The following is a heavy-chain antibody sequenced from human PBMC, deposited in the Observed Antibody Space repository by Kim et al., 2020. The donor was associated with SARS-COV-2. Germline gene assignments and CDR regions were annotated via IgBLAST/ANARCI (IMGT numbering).Heavy chain of an antibody. CDR3: ARDGLWFGELLRVAGTTHRGMDV. J-gene: IGHJ6*02. Sequence: ASVKVSCKASVYTFTNFGMIWVQQSPGRGRYGWGGLMENKWNTHEVHRLQGRVAMTTGTSTSIAYMVLRSLRSDDTAVYYCARDGLWFGELLRVAGTTHRGMDVWGQGTTVTVSS. V-gene: IGHV1-18*04. D-gene: IGHD3-10*01. CDR2: LMENKWNT. CDR1: VYTFTNFG.